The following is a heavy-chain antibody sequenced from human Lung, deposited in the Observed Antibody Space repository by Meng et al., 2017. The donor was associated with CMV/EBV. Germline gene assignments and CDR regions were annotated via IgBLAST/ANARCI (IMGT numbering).Heavy chain of an antibody. D-gene: IGHD3/OR15-3a*01. Sequence: TLSCPAYGFRFSRNGMHWVRQAPGKGLEWVSFLRSDGSNKNYGDSVKGRFTISRDNSKNTLYLQMNSLRVEDTGVYYCAKDNYDFWSFDYWGQGTXVTVSS. V-gene: IGHV3-30*02. J-gene: IGHJ4*02. CDR3: AKDNYDFWSFDY. CDR1: GFRFSRNG. CDR2: LRSDGSNK.